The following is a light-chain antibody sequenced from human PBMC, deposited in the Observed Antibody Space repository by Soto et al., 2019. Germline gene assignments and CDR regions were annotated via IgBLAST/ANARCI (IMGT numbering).Light chain of an antibody. CDR3: QQSSNWPPLS. CDR2: DAS. J-gene: IGKJ4*01. CDR1: QSVSSY. Sequence: EIIFTQSPATLSLSPGERATLSCMASQSVSSYLAWYQQKPGQAPRLLIYDASNRATGIPARFSGSGSGTDFTLTISSLEPEDFAVYYCQQSSNWPPLSFGGGTKVDI. V-gene: IGKV3-11*01.